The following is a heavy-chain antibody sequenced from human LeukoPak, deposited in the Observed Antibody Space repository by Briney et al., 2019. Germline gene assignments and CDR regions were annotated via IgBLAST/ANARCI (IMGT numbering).Heavy chain of an antibody. J-gene: IGHJ6*02. CDR3: ARGGVTMVRGSYYYYGMDV. V-gene: IGHV1-2*02. Sequence: ASVKVSCKASGYTFTGYYMHWVRQAPGQGLEWMGWINPNSGGTNYAQKFQGRVTMTRDTSISTAYMELCRLRSDDTAVYHCARGGVTMVRGSYYYYGMDVWGQGTTVTVSS. D-gene: IGHD3-10*01. CDR1: GYTFTGYY. CDR2: INPNSGGT.